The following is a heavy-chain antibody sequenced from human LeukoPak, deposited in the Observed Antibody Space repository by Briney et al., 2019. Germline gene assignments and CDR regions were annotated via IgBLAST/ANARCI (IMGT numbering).Heavy chain of an antibody. J-gene: IGHJ4*02. CDR1: GFSVSSSF. Sequence: GGSLRLSCAASGFSVSSSFMTWVRQAPVKGLELVAVLYAGGTTNYADSVKGRFNISRDNSKNTVYLQMDSLRDDDTAVYYCAREWANQRQRRDYWGQGTPVTVSS. D-gene: IGHD1-14*01. V-gene: IGHV3-53*01. CDR3: AREWANQRQRRDY. CDR2: LYAGGTT.